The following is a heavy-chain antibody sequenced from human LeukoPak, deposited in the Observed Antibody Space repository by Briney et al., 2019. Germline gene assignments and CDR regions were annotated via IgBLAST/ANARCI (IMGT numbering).Heavy chain of an antibody. CDR3: ARERPPGDSSNWFLEGYFDI. V-gene: IGHV1-2*06. D-gene: IGHD6-13*01. CDR2: INPNSGGT. J-gene: IGHJ4*02. Sequence: ASVKVSCKASGYTFTGYYMHWVRQAPGQGLEWMGRINPNSGGTNYAQKFQGRVTMTRDTSISTAYMELSRLRSDDTAVYYCARERPPGDSSNWFLEGYFDIRGQGTLVTVSS. CDR1: GYTFTGYY.